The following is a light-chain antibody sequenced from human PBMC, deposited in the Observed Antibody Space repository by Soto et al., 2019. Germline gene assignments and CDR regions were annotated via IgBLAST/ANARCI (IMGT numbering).Light chain of an antibody. CDR3: QQYGSSPLT. CDR1: QSVSSSY. Sequence: EIVLPQSPGTLSLSPGERATLSCRASQSVSSSYLAWYQQKPGQAPRLLIYGASSRATGIPARFSGRGSGTGFTLTISRLEPEDFAVYYCQQYGSSPLTFGGGTKVDI. CDR2: GAS. V-gene: IGKV3-20*01. J-gene: IGKJ4*01.